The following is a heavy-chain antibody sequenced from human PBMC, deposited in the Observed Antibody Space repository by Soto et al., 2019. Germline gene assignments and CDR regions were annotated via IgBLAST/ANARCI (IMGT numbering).Heavy chain of an antibody. V-gene: IGHV3-30*18. Sequence: QVQLVESGGGVVQPRRSLRLSCAASGFTFSSYGMHWVRQAPGKGLEWVAVISYDGSNKYYADSVKGRFTISRDNSKNTLYLQMNSLRAEDTAVYYCAKDHYYDSSGYSYSYFDYWGQGTLVTVSS. CDR3: AKDHYYDSSGYSYSYFDY. J-gene: IGHJ4*02. CDR1: GFTFSSYG. CDR2: ISYDGSNK. D-gene: IGHD3-22*01.